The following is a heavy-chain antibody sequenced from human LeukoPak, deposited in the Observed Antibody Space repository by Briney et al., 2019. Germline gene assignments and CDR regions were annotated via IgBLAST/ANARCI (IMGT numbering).Heavy chain of an antibody. CDR1: GSIFSSYA. V-gene: IGHV3-30-3*01. Sequence: GGSLRLSCAASGSIFSSYAMHWVRQAPGSGVEWLAVISYDGSSKYYADSVKGRFSISRANAKNTLYLYMNSLRVEDTAIYYCARDLGASGSPRDWYYFDNWGQGTLVTVSS. CDR2: ISYDGSSK. J-gene: IGHJ4*02. D-gene: IGHD1-26*01. CDR3: ARDLGASGSPRDWYYFDN.